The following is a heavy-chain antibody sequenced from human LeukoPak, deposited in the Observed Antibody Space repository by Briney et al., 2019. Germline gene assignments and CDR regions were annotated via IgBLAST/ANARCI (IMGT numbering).Heavy chain of an antibody. Sequence: PGGSLRLSCGGSGFIFNNYAMHWVRHPPGKGLEWVSGISWNSGSIDYADSVKGRFTISRDNAKNSLYLQMNSLRVEDTAFYYCAKDNRRHYTSGPNPDSLHWGQGALVTVSS. J-gene: IGHJ4*02. V-gene: IGHV3-9*01. CDR1: GFIFNNYA. CDR2: ISWNSGSI. CDR3: AKDNRRHYTSGPNPDSLH. D-gene: IGHD6-19*01.